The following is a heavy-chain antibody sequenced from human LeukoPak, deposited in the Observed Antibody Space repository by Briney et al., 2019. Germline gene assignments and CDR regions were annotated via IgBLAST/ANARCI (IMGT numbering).Heavy chain of an antibody. Sequence: GGTLRHSYTASGFTLSSYSMNWVRAAPGEGLDSVSSISSSRNYIYYADSVKGRFTISRDNAKNSLYLQVNSLRAEDTAVYYCARDPPRGREDAFDIWGQGTMVTVSS. D-gene: IGHD3-10*01. V-gene: IGHV3-21*01. J-gene: IGHJ3*02. CDR1: GFTLSSYS. CDR2: ISSSRNYI. CDR3: ARDPPRGREDAFDI.